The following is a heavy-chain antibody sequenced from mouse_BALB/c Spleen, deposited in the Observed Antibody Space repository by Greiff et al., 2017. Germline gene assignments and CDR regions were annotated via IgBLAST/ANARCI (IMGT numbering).Heavy chain of an antibody. CDR2: ISSGGSYT. CDR1: GFTFSSYG. V-gene: IGHV5-6*02. CDR3: ARRQGFAY. Sequence: EVKLVDSGGDLVKPGGSLKLSCAASGFTFSSYGMSWVRQTPDKRLEWVATISSGGSYTYYPDSVKGRFTISRDNAKNTLYLQMSSLKSEDTAMYYCARRQGFAYWGQGTLVTVSA. J-gene: IGHJ3*01.